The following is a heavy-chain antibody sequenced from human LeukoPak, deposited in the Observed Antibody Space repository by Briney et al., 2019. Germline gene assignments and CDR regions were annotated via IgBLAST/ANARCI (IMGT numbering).Heavy chain of an antibody. J-gene: IGHJ4*02. CDR1: GFTFSTNA. Sequence: PGGTLRLSCAASGFTFSTNALSWVPQAPGKGWEWVSAISGSGGSKYYADPVKGRFTISRDNSKNTLYLQMNSLRAEDTALYYCAKATRYSSSWYYFDYWGQGTLVTVSS. CDR3: AKATRYSSSWYYFDY. D-gene: IGHD6-13*01. CDR2: ISGSGGSK. V-gene: IGHV3-23*01.